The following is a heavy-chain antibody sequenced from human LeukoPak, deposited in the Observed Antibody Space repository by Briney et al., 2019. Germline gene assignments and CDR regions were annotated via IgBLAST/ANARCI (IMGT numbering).Heavy chain of an antibody. J-gene: IGHJ6*03. CDR1: GYTFTSYD. V-gene: IGHV1-8*02. Sequence: ASVKVSCKASGYTFTSYDINWVRQATGQGLEWMGWMNPNSGNTGYAQKFQGRVTMTRDTSTSTVYMELNSLRSEDTAVYYCARDGSGKGYYYYYMDVWGKGTTVTVSS. CDR2: MNPNSGNT. CDR3: ARDGSGKGYYYYYMDV.